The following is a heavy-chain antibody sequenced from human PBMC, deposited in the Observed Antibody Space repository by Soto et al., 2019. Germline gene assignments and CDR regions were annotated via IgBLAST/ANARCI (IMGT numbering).Heavy chain of an antibody. Sequence: EVQLVESGGGLVQPGGSLRLSCAASGFTFSSYAMHWVRQAPGKGLEYVSAISSNGGSTYYANSVKGRFTISRDNSKNTLYLQMGSLRAEDMAVYYCARALGRGDDYWGQGSLVTVSS. CDR2: ISSNGGST. V-gene: IGHV3-64*01. J-gene: IGHJ4*02. CDR3: ARALGRGDDY. CDR1: GFTFSSYA. D-gene: IGHD3-16*01.